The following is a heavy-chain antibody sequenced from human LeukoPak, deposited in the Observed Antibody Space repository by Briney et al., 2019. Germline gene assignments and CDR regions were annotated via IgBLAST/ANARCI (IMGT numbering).Heavy chain of an antibody. D-gene: IGHD6-19*01. V-gene: IGHV1-69*04. J-gene: IGHJ4*02. Sequence: SVKVSCKASGGTFSSYAISWVRQAPGQGLEWMGRIIPILGMANYAQKFQGRVTITADKSTSTAYMELSSLRSEDTAVYYCARGRAVAGKFDYWGQGTLVTVSS. CDR1: GGTFSSYA. CDR2: IIPILGMA. CDR3: ARGRAVAGKFDY.